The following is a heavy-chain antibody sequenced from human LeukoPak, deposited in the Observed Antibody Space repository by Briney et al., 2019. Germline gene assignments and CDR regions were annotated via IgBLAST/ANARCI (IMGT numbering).Heavy chain of an antibody. CDR1: GFTFSSYA. Sequence: QPGRSLRLSCAASGFTFSSYAMHWVRQAPGKGLEWVAVISYDGSNKYYADSVKGRFTISRDNSKNTLYLQMNSLRAEDTALYYCARAVTYYDYVWGSYFPNWFDYWGQGTLVTVSS. CDR3: ARAVTYYDYVWGSYFPNWFDY. J-gene: IGHJ4*02. V-gene: IGHV3-30*04. CDR2: ISYDGSNK. D-gene: IGHD3-16*01.